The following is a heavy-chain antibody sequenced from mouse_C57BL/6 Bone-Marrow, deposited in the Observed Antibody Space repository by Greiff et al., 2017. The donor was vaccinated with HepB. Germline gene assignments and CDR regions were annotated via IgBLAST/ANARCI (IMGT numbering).Heavy chain of an antibody. Sequence: VQLQQPGAELVKPGASVKLSCKASGYTFTSYWMQWVKQRPGQGLEWIGEIDPSDSYTNYNQKFKGKATLTVDTSSSTAYMQLSSLTSEDSAVYYCARWGTYGNYAYWGKGTLVTVSA. CDR3: ARWGTYGNYAY. D-gene: IGHD2-1*01. CDR2: IDPSDSYT. CDR1: GYTFTSYW. J-gene: IGHJ3*01. V-gene: IGHV1-50*01.